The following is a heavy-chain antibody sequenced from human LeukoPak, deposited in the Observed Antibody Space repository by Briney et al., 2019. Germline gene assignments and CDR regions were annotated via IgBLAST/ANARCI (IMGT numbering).Heavy chain of an antibody. D-gene: IGHD3-22*01. J-gene: IGHJ4*02. CDR2: IKKDGSEK. V-gene: IGHV3-7*01. CDR3: ARDLYRIVVVPHYFDY. CDR1: GFTFSDYY. Sequence: GGSLRLSCAASGFTFSDYYMSWIRQAPGKGLEWVANIKKDGSEKYYVDSAKGRFTISRDNAKNSLYLQMNSLRAEDTAVYYCARDLYRIVVVPHYFDYWGQGTLVTVSS.